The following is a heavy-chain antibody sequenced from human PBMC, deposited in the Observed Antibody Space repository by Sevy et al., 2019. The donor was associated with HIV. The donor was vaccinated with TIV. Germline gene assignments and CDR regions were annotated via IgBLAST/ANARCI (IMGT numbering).Heavy chain of an antibody. D-gene: IGHD4-4*01. CDR1: GFTFSSYA. V-gene: IGHV3-30*04. Sequence: GGSLRLSCAASGFTFSSYAMHWVRQAPGKGLEWVAVISYDGSNKYYAHSVKGRFTISRDNSKNTLYLQMNSLRAEDTAVYYCARDYSNYYYYYGMDVWGQGTTVTVSS. CDR3: ARDYSNYYYYYGMDV. J-gene: IGHJ6*02. CDR2: ISYDGSNK.